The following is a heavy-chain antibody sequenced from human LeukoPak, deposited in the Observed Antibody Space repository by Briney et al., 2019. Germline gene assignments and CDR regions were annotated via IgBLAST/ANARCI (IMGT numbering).Heavy chain of an antibody. CDR2: IYSSGST. Sequence: SETLSLTCTVSGDSISGQYWSWIRQPPGKGLEWIGYIYSSGSTNYNPSLKSRVTISVDTSKNQFSLKLSSVTVADTAVYYCARERGSSSIWDYYYYMDVWGKGTTVTVSS. CDR3: ARERGSSSIWDYYYYMDV. J-gene: IGHJ6*03. CDR1: GDSISGQY. D-gene: IGHD6-6*01. V-gene: IGHV4-59*11.